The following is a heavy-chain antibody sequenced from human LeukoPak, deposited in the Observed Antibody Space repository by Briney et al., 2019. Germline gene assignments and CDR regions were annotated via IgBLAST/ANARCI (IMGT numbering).Heavy chain of an antibody. CDR2: IRYDGSNK. CDR1: GFTFSSYG. D-gene: IGHD3-3*01. J-gene: IGHJ4*02. V-gene: IGHV3-30*02. CDR3: AKDDWSGHYSGRDY. Sequence: GGSLRLSCAASGFTFSSYGMHWVRQAPGKGLEWVAFIRYDGSNKYYADSVKGQFTISRDNSKNTLYLQMNSLRAEDTAVYYYAKDDWSGHYSGRDYWGQGTLVTVSS.